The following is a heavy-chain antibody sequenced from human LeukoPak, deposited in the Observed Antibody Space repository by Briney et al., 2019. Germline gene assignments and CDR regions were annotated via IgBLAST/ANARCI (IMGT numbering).Heavy chain of an antibody. CDR3: ARRSYYDSSGYFGY. CDR1: GFTFDDYG. Sequence: GGSLRLSCAASGFTFDDYGMSWVRQALGKGLEWVSGINWNGGSTGYADSVKGRFTISRDNAKNSLYLQMNSLRAEDTALYYCARRSYYDSSGYFGYWGQGTLVTVSS. V-gene: IGHV3-20*04. J-gene: IGHJ4*02. CDR2: INWNGGST. D-gene: IGHD3-22*01.